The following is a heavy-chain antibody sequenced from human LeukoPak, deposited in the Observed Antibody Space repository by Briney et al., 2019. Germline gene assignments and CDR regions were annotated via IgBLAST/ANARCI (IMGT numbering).Heavy chain of an antibody. D-gene: IGHD6-19*01. CDR3: ARDSSGYSSGWYYYYYGMDV. CDR2: IIPIFGTA. J-gene: IGHJ6*02. CDR1: GGTFSSYA. Sequence: SVKVSCKASGGTFSSYAISWVRQAPGQGLEWMGGIIPIFGTANYAQKFQGRVTITADESTSTAYMELSSLRSEDTAVYYCARDSSGYSSGWYYYYYGMDVWGQGTTVTVSS. V-gene: IGHV1-69*01.